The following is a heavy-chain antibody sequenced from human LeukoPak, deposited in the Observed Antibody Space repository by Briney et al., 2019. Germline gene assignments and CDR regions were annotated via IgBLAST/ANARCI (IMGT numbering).Heavy chain of an antibody. CDR1: GGSISSYY. CDR3: ARVRCSGGSCYLFDY. V-gene: IGHV4-59*01. D-gene: IGHD2-15*01. CDR2: IYYSGST. Sequence: SETLSLTCTVSGGSISSYYWSWIRQPPGNGLEWIGYIYYSGSTNYNPSLKSRVTISVDTSKNQFSLKLSSVTAADTAVYYCARVRCSGGSCYLFDYWGQGTLVTVSS. J-gene: IGHJ4*02.